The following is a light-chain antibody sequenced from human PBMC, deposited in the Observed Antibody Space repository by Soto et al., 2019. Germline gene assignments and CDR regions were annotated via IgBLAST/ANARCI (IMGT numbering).Light chain of an antibody. CDR1: QSMSSY. CDR2: AAS. Sequence: DIQMTQSASSLSASVGDRVTITCRASQSMSSYLNWYQQKPGKAPKLLIYAASSLQSGVPSRFSGSGSGTDFTLTITSLQPEDFATYYCQQSYSTPDTFGGGTKVEIK. J-gene: IGKJ4*01. V-gene: IGKV1-39*01. CDR3: QQSYSTPDT.